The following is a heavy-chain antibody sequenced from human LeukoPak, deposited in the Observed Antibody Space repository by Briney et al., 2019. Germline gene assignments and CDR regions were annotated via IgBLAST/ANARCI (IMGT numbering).Heavy chain of an antibody. CDR2: IYTVGGT. D-gene: IGHD3-16*01. V-gene: IGHV3-66*01. CDR1: GFTVSSNY. Sequence: GGSLRLSCAASGFTVSSNYMSWVRQAPGKGLEWVSVIYTVGGTYYADSVKGRFTISRDNSKNTLYLQMNSLRAEDTAVYYCAGREGGGYFDYWGQGTLVTVSS. J-gene: IGHJ4*02. CDR3: AGREGGGYFDY.